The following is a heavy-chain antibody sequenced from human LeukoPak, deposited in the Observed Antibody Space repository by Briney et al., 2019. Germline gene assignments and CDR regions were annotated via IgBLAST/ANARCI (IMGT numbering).Heavy chain of an antibody. CDR1: GGSISSYY. Sequence: TSETLSLTCGVSGGSISSYYWSWIRQPPGKGLEWIGYIYSSGTTNYNPSLKSRVTISVDTSKKQFSLKMTSVTAADTAVYYCAREIGFKGWFDPWGQGTLVTVSA. CDR3: AREIGFKGWFDP. CDR2: IYSSGTT. J-gene: IGHJ5*02. V-gene: IGHV4-59*01. D-gene: IGHD2-15*01.